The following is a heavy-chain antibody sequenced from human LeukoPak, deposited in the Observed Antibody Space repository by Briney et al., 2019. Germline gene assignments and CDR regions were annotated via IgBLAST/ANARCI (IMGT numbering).Heavy chain of an antibody. D-gene: IGHD1-26*01. CDR3: ATGASYTPQLLGY. CDR1: GGSISSGGYS. V-gene: IGHV4-30-2*01. Sequence: SETLSLTCAVSGGSISSGGYSWSWIRQPPGKGLEWVGYIYHSGSTYYNPSLKSRVTISVDRSKNQFSLKLSSVTAADTAVYYCATGASYTPQLLGYSGQGTLVTVSS. CDR2: IYHSGST. J-gene: IGHJ4*02.